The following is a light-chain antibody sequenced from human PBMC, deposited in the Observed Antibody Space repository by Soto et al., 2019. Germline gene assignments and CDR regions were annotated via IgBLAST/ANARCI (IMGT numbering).Light chain of an antibody. V-gene: IGLV2-11*01. J-gene: IGLJ1*01. CDR1: TSDVGGYNY. Sequence: QSVLTQPRSVSGSPGQSVTISCTGTTSDVGGYNYVSWYQHHPGKAPKLMIYDVNKRPSGISNRFSGSKSGSTASLTISGLRDEDEADYYCSSYSTSYFYFFGSGTKLTVL. CDR2: DVN. CDR3: SSYSTSYFYF.